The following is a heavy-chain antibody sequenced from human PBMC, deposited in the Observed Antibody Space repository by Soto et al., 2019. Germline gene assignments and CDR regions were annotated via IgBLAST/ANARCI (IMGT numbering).Heavy chain of an antibody. V-gene: IGHV4-39*01. J-gene: IGHJ3*02. CDR1: GGSISSSSYY. CDR2: IYYSGST. Sequence: PSETLSLTCTVSGGSISSSSYYWGWIRQPPGKGLEWIGSIYYSGSTYYNPSLKSRVTISVDTSKNQFSLKLSSVTAADTAVYYCASVGYSSSWYGPEARDAFDIWGQGTMVTVSS. CDR3: ASVGYSSSWYGPEARDAFDI. D-gene: IGHD6-13*01.